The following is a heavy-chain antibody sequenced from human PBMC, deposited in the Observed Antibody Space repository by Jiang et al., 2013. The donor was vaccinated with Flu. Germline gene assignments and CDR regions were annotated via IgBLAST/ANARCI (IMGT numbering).Heavy chain of an antibody. CDR1: GGSISSSSYY. Sequence: GSGLVKPSETLSLTCTVSGGSISSSSYYWGWIRQPPGKGLEWIGSIYYSGSTYYNPSLKSRVTISVDTSKNQFSLKLSSVTAADTAVYYCARRAVTTQFDPWGQGTLVTVSS. J-gene: IGHJ5*02. V-gene: IGHV4-39*01. CDR3: ARRAVTTQFDP. D-gene: IGHD4-17*01. CDR2: IYYSGST.